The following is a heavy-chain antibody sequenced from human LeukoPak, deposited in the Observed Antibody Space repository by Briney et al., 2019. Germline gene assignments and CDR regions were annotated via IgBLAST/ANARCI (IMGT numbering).Heavy chain of an antibody. V-gene: IGHV3-11*01. Sequence: GGSLRLSCAASGFRFSGHYMSWIRQAPGKGLEWISYITNSGDFVNYADSVKGRFTISRDNAKNSLYLQMNSLRAEDTAVYYCEREARATPDFWGQGTVVTVSS. CDR1: GFRFSGHY. CDR3: EREARATPDF. D-gene: IGHD1-26*01. J-gene: IGHJ4*02. CDR2: ITNSGDFV.